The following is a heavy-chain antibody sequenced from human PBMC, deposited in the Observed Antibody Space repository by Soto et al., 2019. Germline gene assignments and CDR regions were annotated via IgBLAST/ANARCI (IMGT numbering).Heavy chain of an antibody. J-gene: IGHJ6*01. D-gene: IGHD2-2*01. CDR2: ISYDGSNK. V-gene: IGHV3-30-3*01. CDR3: ARDIGCSRTSCYAGSYYYGMDV. CDR1: VFTFSIYA. Sequence: RGALRVSCAPSVFTFSIYAMDWVRQAPGKGLEWVEVISYDGSNKYYADSVKGRFTIYRDNSKNTLYRQMNSLRAEDTAVYYCARDIGCSRTSCYAGSYYYGMDVWGQGTTVTGSS.